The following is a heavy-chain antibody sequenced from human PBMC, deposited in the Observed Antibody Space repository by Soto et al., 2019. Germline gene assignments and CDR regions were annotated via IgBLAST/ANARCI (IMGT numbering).Heavy chain of an antibody. CDR3: ARDVEYSSSSVNLAYYGMDV. CDR1: GYTFTGYY. J-gene: IGHJ6*02. CDR2: INPNSGGT. V-gene: IGHV1-2*04. Sequence: ASVKVSCKASGYTFTGYYMHWVRQAPGQGLEWMGWINPNSGGTNYAQKFQGWVTMTRDTSISTAYMELSRPRSDDTAVYYCARDVEYSSSSVNLAYYGMDVWGQGXTVTVSS. D-gene: IGHD6-6*01.